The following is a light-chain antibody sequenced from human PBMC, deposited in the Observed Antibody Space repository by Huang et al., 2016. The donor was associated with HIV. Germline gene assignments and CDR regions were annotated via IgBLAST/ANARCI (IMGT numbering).Light chain of an antibody. V-gene: IGKV1-12*01. CDR1: QAISSW. J-gene: IGKJ1*01. CDR2: AAS. Sequence: IQMTQSPSSVSASIGDRVTITCRASQAISSWLVWYQQKPGKAPNLLIYAASSLQVGVPARFSGSGSGTNFTLTITNLQPDDLATYHCQQANRFPWTFGQGTKVEI. CDR3: QQANRFPWT.